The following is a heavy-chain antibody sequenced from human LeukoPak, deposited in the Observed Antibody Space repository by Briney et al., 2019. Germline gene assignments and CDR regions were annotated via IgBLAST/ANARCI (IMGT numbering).Heavy chain of an antibody. Sequence: GGSLRLSCAASGFTFSSYGMHWVRQAPGKGLEWVAVISYDGSNKYYADSVKGRFTISRDNSKNTLYLQMNSLSAEDTAVYYCAKPGYSGYGAPFDYWGQGTLVTVSS. J-gene: IGHJ4*02. CDR2: ISYDGSNK. D-gene: IGHD5-12*01. V-gene: IGHV3-30*18. CDR3: AKPGYSGYGAPFDY. CDR1: GFTFSSYG.